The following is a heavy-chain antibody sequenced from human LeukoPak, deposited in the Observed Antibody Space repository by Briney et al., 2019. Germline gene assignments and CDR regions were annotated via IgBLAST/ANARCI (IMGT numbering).Heavy chain of an antibody. V-gene: IGHV5-51*01. CDR2: IYPGDSDT. D-gene: IGHD3-10*01. J-gene: IGHJ4*02. CDR1: GYSFTSYW. CDR3: ARHFYGSGSYSDY. Sequence: GEPLKISCKGSGYSFTSYWIGWVRQMPGKGLEWMGSIYPGDSDTRYSPSFQGQVTISADKSISTAYLQWSSLKASDTAMYYCARHFYGSGSYSDYWGQGTLVTVSS.